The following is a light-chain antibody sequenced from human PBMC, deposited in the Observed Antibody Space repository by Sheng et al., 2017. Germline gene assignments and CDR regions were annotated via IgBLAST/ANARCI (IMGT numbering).Light chain of an antibody. Sequence: QLVLTQSPSASASLGASVKLTCTLNNVRSSYAIAWHQQQPGKGPRYLMKLRVMAATPKGDGVPDRFSGSSSGAERYLTISSLQSEDEADYYCQTWGTATFVAFGGGTRLTVL. CDR1: NVRSSYA. CDR3: QTWGTATFVA. CDR2: LRVMAAT. V-gene: IGLV4-69*01. J-gene: IGLJ2*01.